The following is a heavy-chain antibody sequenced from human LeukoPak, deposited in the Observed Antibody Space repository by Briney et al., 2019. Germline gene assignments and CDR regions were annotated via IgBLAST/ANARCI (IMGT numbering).Heavy chain of an antibody. D-gene: IGHD1-26*01. J-gene: IGHJ3*02. Sequence: SETLSLTXTVSGGSISSYYWSWIRQPPGKGLEWIGYIYYSGSTNYNPSLKSRVTISVDTSKNQFSLKLSSVTAADTAVYYCARLWEPDDAFDIWGQGTMVTVSS. V-gene: IGHV4-59*01. CDR2: IYYSGST. CDR1: GGSISSYY. CDR3: ARLWEPDDAFDI.